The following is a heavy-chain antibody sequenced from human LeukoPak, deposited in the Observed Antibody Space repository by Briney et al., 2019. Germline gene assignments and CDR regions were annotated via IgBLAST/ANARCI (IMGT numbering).Heavy chain of an antibody. CDR3: AKSTPYYYDSSGYSLGY. Sequence: PGGSLRLSCAAPGFTFSSYAMSWVRQAPGKGLEWVSAISGSGGSTYYADSVKGRFTISRDNSKNTLYLQMNSLRAENTAVYYCAKSTPYYYDSSGYSLGYWGQGTLVTVSS. D-gene: IGHD3-22*01. V-gene: IGHV3-23*01. CDR1: GFTFSSYA. CDR2: ISGSGGST. J-gene: IGHJ4*02.